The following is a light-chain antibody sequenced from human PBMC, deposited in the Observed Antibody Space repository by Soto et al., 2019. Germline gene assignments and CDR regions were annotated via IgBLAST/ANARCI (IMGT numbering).Light chain of an antibody. CDR3: SSYTSSSTRV. Sequence: QSALTQPGSVSGSPGQSITISCTGTSSDVGAYDYVSWYQQHPDKAPKLMIYEVSNRPSGVSNRFSGSKSVNTATLTISGLQAGDEADYYCSSYTSSSTRVFGPGTRSPS. CDR1: SSDVGAYDY. V-gene: IGLV2-14*03. CDR2: EVS. J-gene: IGLJ1*01.